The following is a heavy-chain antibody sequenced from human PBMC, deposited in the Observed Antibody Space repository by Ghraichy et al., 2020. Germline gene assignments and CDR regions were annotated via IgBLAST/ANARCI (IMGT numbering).Heavy chain of an antibody. CDR1: GGSFSGYY. CDR2: INHSGST. J-gene: IGHJ6*02. CDR3: ARGQVGSYSFYYYYGMDV. D-gene: IGHD1-26*01. Sequence: SETLSLTCAVYGGSFSGYYWSWIRQPPGKGLEWIGEINHSGSTNYNPSLKSRVTISVDMSKNQFSLKLSSVTAADTAVYYCARGQVGSYSFYYYYGMDVWGRGTTVTVSS. V-gene: IGHV4-34*01.